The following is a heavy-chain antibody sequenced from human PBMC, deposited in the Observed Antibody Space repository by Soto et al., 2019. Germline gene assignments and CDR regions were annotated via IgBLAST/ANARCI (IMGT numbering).Heavy chain of an antibody. CDR1: GYTFSIYG. J-gene: IGHJ6*02. D-gene: IGHD2-2*01. CDR2: ISAYNGNT. CDR3: AKPVGYCSGTTCRYGMDV. V-gene: IGHV1-18*04. Sequence: ALVNGSWKASGYTFSIYGSTWGRQTHGQGLEWMGWISAYNGNTNYAQNLQGRVTMTTDTSTSTAYMELRSLTSDDTAVYYCAKPVGYCSGTTCRYGMDVWGQGTTVTVSS.